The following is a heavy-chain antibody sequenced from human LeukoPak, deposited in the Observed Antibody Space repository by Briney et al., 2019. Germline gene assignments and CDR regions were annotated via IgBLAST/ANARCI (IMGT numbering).Heavy chain of an antibody. CDR3: ATHRHYYDSSAFHY. J-gene: IGHJ4*02. Sequence: ASVKVSCKASGYTFTSYYMHWVRQAPGQGLEWMGIINPSGGSTSYAQKFQGRVTMTEDTSTDTAYMELSSLRSEDTAIYYCATHRHYYDSSAFHYWGQGTLVTVSS. CDR2: INPSGGST. CDR1: GYTFTSYY. D-gene: IGHD3-22*01. V-gene: IGHV1-46*01.